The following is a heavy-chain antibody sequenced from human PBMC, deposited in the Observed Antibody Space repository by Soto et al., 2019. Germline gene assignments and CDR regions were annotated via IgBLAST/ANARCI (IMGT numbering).Heavy chain of an antibody. CDR1: GVTFSSYG. CDR2: MAYDGRKK. Sequence: QVQLVESGGGGVEPGRSLRLSCAASGVTFSSYGMHWVLQAPGKGLEWVAVMAYDGRKKYYADSVNGRFNTSRDNSKNPLNMHMNSLRAEDKDVFYCAKGDYYDRSGYYGPAPFDYWGQGTLVTVSS. V-gene: IGHV3-30*18. J-gene: IGHJ4*02. CDR3: AKGDYYDRSGYYGPAPFDY. D-gene: IGHD3-22*01.